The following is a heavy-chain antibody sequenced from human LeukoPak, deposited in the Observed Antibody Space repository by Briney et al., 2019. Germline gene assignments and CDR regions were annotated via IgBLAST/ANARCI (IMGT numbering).Heavy chain of an antibody. D-gene: IGHD4-17*01. CDR1: GFTFSSYS. Sequence: GGSLRLSCAASGFTFSSYSMNWVRQAPGKGLEWVSSISSSSSYIYYVDSVKGRFTISRGNAKNSLYLQMNSLRAEDTAVYYCARGQNGDYASYWGQGTLVTVSS. CDR2: ISSSSSYI. J-gene: IGHJ4*02. V-gene: IGHV3-21*01. CDR3: ARGQNGDYASY.